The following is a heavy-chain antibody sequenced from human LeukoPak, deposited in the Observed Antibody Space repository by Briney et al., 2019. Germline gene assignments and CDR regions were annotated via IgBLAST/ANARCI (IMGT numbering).Heavy chain of an antibody. Sequence: AGGSLRLSCAASGFTFSSYDMHWVRQATGKGLEWVSAIGTAGDTYYPGSVKGRFTISRENAKNSLYLQMNSLRAGDTAVYYCARESPGGILGVVSDYMDVWGKGTTVTVSS. V-gene: IGHV3-13*01. CDR1: GFTFSSYD. CDR2: IGTAGDT. CDR3: ARESPGGILGVVSDYMDV. D-gene: IGHD3-3*01. J-gene: IGHJ6*03.